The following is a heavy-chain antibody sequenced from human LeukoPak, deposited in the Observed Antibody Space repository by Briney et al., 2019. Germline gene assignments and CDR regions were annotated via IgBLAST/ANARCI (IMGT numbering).Heavy chain of an antibody. Sequence: PGGSLRLSCAVSGPTSSNVSMRWVSQAPGRGREWVGRIKSKTDGGTTDYAAPVKGRFTISRDDSKNTLYLQMNSLKTEDTAVYYCTTGLSPDYWGQGTLVTVSS. CDR1: GPTSSNVS. V-gene: IGHV3-15*01. CDR3: TTGLSPDY. CDR2: IKSKTDGGTT. J-gene: IGHJ4*02.